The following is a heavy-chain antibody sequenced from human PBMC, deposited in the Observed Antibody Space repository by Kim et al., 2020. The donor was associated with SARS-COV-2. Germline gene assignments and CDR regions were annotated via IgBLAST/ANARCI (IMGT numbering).Heavy chain of an antibody. J-gene: IGHJ6*02. Sequence: ASVKVSCKVSGYTLTELSMHWVRQAPGKGLEWMGGFDPEDGETIYAQKFQGRVTMTEDTSTDTAYMELSSLRSEDTAVYYCATVVRDIGFDYYYYYGMDVWGQGTTVTVSS. CDR3: ATVVRDIGFDYYYYYGMDV. CDR2: FDPEDGET. CDR1: GYTLTELS. V-gene: IGHV1-24*01. D-gene: IGHD5-12*01.